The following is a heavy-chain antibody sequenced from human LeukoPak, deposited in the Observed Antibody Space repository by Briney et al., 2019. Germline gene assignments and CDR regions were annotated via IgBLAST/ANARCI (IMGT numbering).Heavy chain of an antibody. CDR2: MNQDGSEK. CDR1: GFTSSESW. D-gene: IGHD3-16*01. Sequence: GGSLRLSCAASGFTSSESWMSWVRQAPGKGPEWVANMNQDGSEKDYVDSVKGRFTITRDNARKSLYLQMSSLRVEDTAVYYCATYSHWVAGDVWGQGTTVTVSS. V-gene: IGHV3-7*01. CDR3: ATYSHWVAGDV. J-gene: IGHJ6*02.